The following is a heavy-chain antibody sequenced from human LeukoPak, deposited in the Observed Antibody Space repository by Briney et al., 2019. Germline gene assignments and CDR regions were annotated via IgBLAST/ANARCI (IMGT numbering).Heavy chain of an antibody. J-gene: IGHJ4*02. Sequence: PGGSLRLSCAAAGXTFSSYAVHWVRQVPGKGLEWVGFISNDGSNEYYADSVRGRFTISRDNSKNTVSLEMNSLRAEDTAVYYCARGATYYSGSASYYHTFWGQGTLVTVSS. D-gene: IGHD3-10*01. CDR2: ISNDGSNE. CDR1: GXTFSSYA. CDR3: ARGATYYSGSASYYHTF. V-gene: IGHV3-30-3*01.